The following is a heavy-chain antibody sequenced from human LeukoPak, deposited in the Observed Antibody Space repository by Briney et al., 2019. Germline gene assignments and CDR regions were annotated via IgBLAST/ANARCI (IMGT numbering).Heavy chain of an antibody. D-gene: IGHD4-17*01. CDR1: GGSFSGYY. CDR3: ARGLMTTVTTGFDY. CDR2: INRSGST. J-gene: IGHJ4*02. Sequence: SETLSLTCAVYGGSFSGYYWSWIRQPPGKGLEWIGEINRSGSTNYNPSLKSRVTISVDTSKNQFSLKLSSVTAADTAVYYCARGLMTTVTTGFDYWGQGTLVTVSS. V-gene: IGHV4-34*01.